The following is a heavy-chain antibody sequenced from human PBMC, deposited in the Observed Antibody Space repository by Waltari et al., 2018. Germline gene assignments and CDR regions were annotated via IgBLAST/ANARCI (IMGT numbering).Heavy chain of an antibody. V-gene: IGHV3-48*04. CDR1: GFTFNNYT. CDR3: ARRLDY. CDR2: ISSDNTV. J-gene: IGHJ4*02. D-gene: IGHD2-21*02. Sequence: VQLVESGGGLVQRGGSLRLSCAASGFTFNNYTMNWVRQGPGKGLEWVSYISSDNTVYYADSVKGRFTISRDNAKNSVYLQMNSLRAEDTAVYFCARRLDYWGQGTLVTVSS.